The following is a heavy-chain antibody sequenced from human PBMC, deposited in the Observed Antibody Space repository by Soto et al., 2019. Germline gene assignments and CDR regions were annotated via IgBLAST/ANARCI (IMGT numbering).Heavy chain of an antibody. J-gene: IGHJ4*02. CDR1: GSTFSGFA. CDR2: ISYDGSNK. Sequence: QVHLGESGGGVVKPGRSLRLPWPASGSTFSGFAIHWFRQAPGKGLGGVPFISYDGSNKYYADSVKGRFTISRDNSKNTLYLQMNSLRAEDTAVYYCARDRQDYWGQGTLVTVSS. CDR3: ARDRQDY. V-gene: IGHV3-30-3*01.